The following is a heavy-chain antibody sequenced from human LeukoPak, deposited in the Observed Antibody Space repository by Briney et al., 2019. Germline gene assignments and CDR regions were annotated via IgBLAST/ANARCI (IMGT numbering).Heavy chain of an antibody. Sequence: ASVKVSCKASGYTFTSYDINWVRQATGQGLEWMGWMNPNSGNTGYAQKFRGRVTMTRNTSISTAYMELSSLRSEDTAVYYCAIDPTHSSGWSDDYWGQGTLVTVSS. J-gene: IGHJ4*02. CDR3: AIDPTHSSGWSDDY. D-gene: IGHD6-19*01. V-gene: IGHV1-8*01. CDR1: GYTFTSYD. CDR2: MNPNSGNT.